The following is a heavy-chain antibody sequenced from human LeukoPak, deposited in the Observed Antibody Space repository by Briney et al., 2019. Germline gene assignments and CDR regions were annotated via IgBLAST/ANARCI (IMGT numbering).Heavy chain of an antibody. CDR1: GGAIRGTSHF. V-gene: IGHV4-61*02. CDR2: IYTSGST. Sequence: SETLSLTCNVSGGAIRGTSHFWSWIRQPAGKGLEWIGRIYTSGSTNYNPSLKSRVTISVDTSKNQFSLKLSSVTAADTAVYDCARDAGYCSSTSCYTPWGQGTMVTVSS. D-gene: IGHD2-2*02. J-gene: IGHJ3*01. CDR3: ARDAGYCSSTSCYTP.